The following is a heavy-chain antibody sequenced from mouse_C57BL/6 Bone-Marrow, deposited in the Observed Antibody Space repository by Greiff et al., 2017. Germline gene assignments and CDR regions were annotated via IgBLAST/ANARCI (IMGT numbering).Heavy chain of an antibody. CDR1: GYSFTDYN. D-gene: IGHD2-4*01. V-gene: IGHV1-39*01. J-gene: IGHJ2*01. CDR3: SRLHDYYCDY. Sequence: EVQLQQSGPELVKPGASVKISCKASGYSFTDYNMNWVKQSNGKSLEWIGVINPSNGTTSSKQQFKGKATLTVDQSSSTAYMQLNSLTSEDYSVYYYSRLHDYYCDYWGQGTTLTVSS. CDR2: INPSNGTT.